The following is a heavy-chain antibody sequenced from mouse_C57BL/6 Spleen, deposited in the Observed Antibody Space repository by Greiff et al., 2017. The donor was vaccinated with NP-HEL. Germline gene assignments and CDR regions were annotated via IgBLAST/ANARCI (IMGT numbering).Heavy chain of an antibody. CDR2: IYPRSGNT. V-gene: IGHV1-81*01. CDR3: ASYRFAY. CDR1: GYTFTSYG. Sequence: VKLVESGAELARPGASVKLSCKASGYTFTSYGISWVKQRTGQGLEWIGEIYPRSGNTYYNEKFKGKATLTADKSSSTAYMELRSLTSEDSAVYFCASYRFAYWGQGTLVTVSA. J-gene: IGHJ3*01.